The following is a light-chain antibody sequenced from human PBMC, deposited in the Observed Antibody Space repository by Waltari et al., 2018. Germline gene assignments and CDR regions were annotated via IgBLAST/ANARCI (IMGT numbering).Light chain of an antibody. CDR1: QDINNW. CDR2: AAS. V-gene: IGKV1-12*01. J-gene: IGKJ2*01. Sequence: EIQMTQSPSSVSASVGDTVTITCRASQDINNWLAWFQQKPGKTPKLLISAASSLRSGVPSRFSGSGFGTDFTLTISNLQPEDFAIYYCQKADSFPPYTFGQGTKVEIQ. CDR3: QKADSFPPYT.